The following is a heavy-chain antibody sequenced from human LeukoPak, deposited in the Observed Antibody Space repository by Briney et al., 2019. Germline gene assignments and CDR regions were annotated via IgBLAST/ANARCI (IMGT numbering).Heavy chain of an antibody. V-gene: IGHV4-61*01. CDR1: GGSISSSSYY. CDR2: IYYSGST. Sequence: SETLSLTCTVSGGSISSSSYYWSWIRQPPGKGLEWIGYIYYSGSTNYNPSLKSRVTISVVTSKNQFSLKLSSVTAADTAVYYCARVRLGELSFLYYYYYYYMDVWGKGTTVTVSS. CDR3: ARVRLGELSFLYYYYYYYMDV. D-gene: IGHD3-16*02. J-gene: IGHJ6*03.